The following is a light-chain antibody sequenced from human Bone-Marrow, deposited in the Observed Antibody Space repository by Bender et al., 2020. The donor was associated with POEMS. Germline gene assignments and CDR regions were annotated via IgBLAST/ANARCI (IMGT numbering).Light chain of an antibody. Sequence: SYELTQPPSVSVSPGQTASITCSGDKLGDKYACWYQQKPGQSPVLVIYQDNKRPSGIPERFSGSNSGNTATLTISGTQALDEADYYCQAWDSSLAVFGGGTHLTVL. CDR3: QAWDSSLAV. CDR2: QDN. J-gene: IGLJ7*01. CDR1: KLGDKY. V-gene: IGLV3-1*01.